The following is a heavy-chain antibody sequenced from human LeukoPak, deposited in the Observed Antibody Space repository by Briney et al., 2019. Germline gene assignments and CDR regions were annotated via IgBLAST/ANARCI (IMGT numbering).Heavy chain of an antibody. V-gene: IGHV1-18*01. CDR3: ARVPDYVEYFQH. D-gene: IGHD3-10*02. J-gene: IGHJ1*01. CDR1: GYTFTNYG. Sequence: ASVKVSCKASGYTFTNYGISWVRQAPGQGLEWMGWISGYNGNTNYAQKLQGRVTMTTDTSTSTAYMELRSLRSDDTAVYYCARVPDYVEYFQHWGQGTLVTVSS. CDR2: ISGYNGNT.